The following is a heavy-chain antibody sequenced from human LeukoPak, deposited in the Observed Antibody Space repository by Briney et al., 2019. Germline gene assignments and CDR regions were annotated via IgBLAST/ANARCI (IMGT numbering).Heavy chain of an antibody. D-gene: IGHD6-13*01. CDR3: AGGGLVFSSSKIDY. J-gene: IGHJ4*02. CDR1: GYTSTSYG. V-gene: IGHV1-18*01. CDR2: ISAYNGNT. Sequence: GASVKVSCKASGYTSTSYGISWVRQAPGQGLEWMGWISAYNGNTNYAQKLQGRVTMTTDTSTSTAYMELRSLRSDDTAVYYCAGGGLVFSSSKIDYWGQGTLVTVSS.